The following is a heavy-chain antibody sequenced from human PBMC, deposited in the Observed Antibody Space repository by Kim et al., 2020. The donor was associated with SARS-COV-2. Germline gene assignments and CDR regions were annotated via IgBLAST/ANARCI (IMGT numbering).Heavy chain of an antibody. CDR1: GFTFSSYG. CDR2: ISYDGSNK. CDR3: AKDLGSASYFDY. Sequence: GGSLRLSCAASGFTFSSYGMHWVRQAPGKGLQWVAVISYDGSNKYYADSVKGRFTISRDNSKNTLYLQMNSLRAEDTAVYYCAKDLGSASYFDYWGQGTLVTVCS. V-gene: IGHV3-30*18. J-gene: IGHJ4*02. D-gene: IGHD2-15*01.